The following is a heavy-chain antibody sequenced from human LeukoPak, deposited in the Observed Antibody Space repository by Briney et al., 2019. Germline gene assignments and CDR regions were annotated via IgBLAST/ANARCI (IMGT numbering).Heavy chain of an antibody. CDR2: ISAYNVNT. CDR1: GYTFTSYG. J-gene: IGHJ4*02. V-gene: IGHV1-18*01. D-gene: IGHD6-13*01. Sequence: ASVKVSCKASGYTFTSYGISWVRQAPGQGLEWMGWISAYNVNTNYTQKLQGRVTMTTDASTSTAYMELRSLRSDDTAVYYCARDIIAAAAPEGYFDYWGQGTLVTVSS. CDR3: ARDIIAAAAPEGYFDY.